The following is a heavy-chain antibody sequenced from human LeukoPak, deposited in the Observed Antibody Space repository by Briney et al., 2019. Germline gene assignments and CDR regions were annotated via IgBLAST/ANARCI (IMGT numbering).Heavy chain of an antibody. J-gene: IGHJ3*02. CDR2: ISSCGSYI. CDR3: VSGNDPDYVWGTYRLDAFDI. D-gene: IGHD3-16*02. V-gene: IGHV3-21*01. CDR1: AHTLRVYS. Sequence: PGGSLTLSCAASAHTLRVYSVRCVRDVPQGGVECVSSISSCGSYIYYADSSKGRFTISRDNAKNSLFLQMNSLRAEDTAVYYCVSGNDPDYVWGTYRLDAFDIWGEGTMVIVSS.